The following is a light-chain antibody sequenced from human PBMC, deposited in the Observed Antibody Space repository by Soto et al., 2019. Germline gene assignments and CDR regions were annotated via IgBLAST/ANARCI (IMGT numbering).Light chain of an antibody. CDR1: SSDIGGYNY. Sequence: QSVLTQPPSASGSPGQSVTISCTGTSSDIGGYNYISWYQQQPGKAPKLMIYEVTKRPSGVPDRFSASKSGNTASLTVAGLQAEDEADYYCASYAVSSVVFRGGTKVTVL. J-gene: IGLJ2*01. V-gene: IGLV2-8*01. CDR3: ASYAVSSVV. CDR2: EVT.